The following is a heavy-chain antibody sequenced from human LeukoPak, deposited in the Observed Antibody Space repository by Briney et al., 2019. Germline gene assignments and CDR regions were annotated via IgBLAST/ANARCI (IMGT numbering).Heavy chain of an antibody. CDR3: ARGLLTEDIVVVPAALSYYYYYGMDV. CDR2: IYDSGST. J-gene: IGHJ6*02. V-gene: IGHV4-39*07. CDR1: GGSIRSSYYY. D-gene: IGHD2-2*01. Sequence: SETLSLTRTVSGGSIRSSYYYWGWIRQPPGKGLEWIGSIYDSGSTNYNPSLKSRVTISVDTSKNQFSLKLSSVTAADTAVYYCARGLLTEDIVVVPAALSYYYYYGMDVWGQGTTVTVSS.